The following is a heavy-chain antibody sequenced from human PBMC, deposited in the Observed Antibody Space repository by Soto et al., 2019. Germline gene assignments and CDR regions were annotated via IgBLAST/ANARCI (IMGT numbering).Heavy chain of an antibody. CDR3: AKDLVSIYYDSSGYNFDY. Sequence: WGSLRLSCAASGFTFISYAIIFFRHSPFKWREWVSAISGSGGSTYYADSVKGRFTISRDNSKNTLYLQMNSLRAEDTAVYYCAKDLVSIYYDSSGYNFDYWGQGTLVTVSS. J-gene: IGHJ4*02. CDR2: ISGSGGST. CDR1: GFTFISYA. D-gene: IGHD3-22*01. V-gene: IGHV3-23*01.